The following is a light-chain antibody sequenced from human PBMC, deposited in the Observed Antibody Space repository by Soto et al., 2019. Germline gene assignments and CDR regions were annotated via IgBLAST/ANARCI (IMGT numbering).Light chain of an antibody. CDR1: RSDVGSYNL. CDR3: CSYACTNTLV. Sequence: QSALTQPASVSGSPGKSITISCTGTRSDVGSYNLVSWYQQHPGKAPKLMIYEGNKRPSGVSNRFSGSKSANTASLTISGLQTEDEADYYCCSYACTNTLVFGTGTKVTVL. V-gene: IGLV2-23*01. J-gene: IGLJ1*01. CDR2: EGN.